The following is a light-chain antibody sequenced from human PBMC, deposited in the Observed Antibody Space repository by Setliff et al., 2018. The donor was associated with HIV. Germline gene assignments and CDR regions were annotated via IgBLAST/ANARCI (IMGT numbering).Light chain of an antibody. CDR3: LSYTSGSTLYV. Sequence: QSALAQPASVSRSPGQSITISCTGTSSDIGGYNYVSWYQQHPGKAPKLMIYDVSNRPSGISYRFSGSKSDNTASLTISGLQAEDEADYYCLSYTSGSTLYVFGTGTKVTVL. CDR2: DVS. CDR1: SSDIGGYNY. J-gene: IGLJ1*01. V-gene: IGLV2-14*03.